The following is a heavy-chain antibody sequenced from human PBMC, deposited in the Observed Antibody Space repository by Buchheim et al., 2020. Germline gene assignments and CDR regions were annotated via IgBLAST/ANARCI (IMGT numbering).Heavy chain of an antibody. Sequence: EVQLLEAGGGLIQPGGSVRLACVGSGFTFSNYAMVWVRQAPGKGLEWVSYISSSSSTIYYADSVKGRFTISRDNAKNSLYLQMSSLRDEDTAVYYCARGRYRSSTSCPGVWGKGTT. J-gene: IGHJ6*03. CDR1: GFTFSNYA. D-gene: IGHD2-2*01. CDR3: ARGRYRSSTSCPGV. V-gene: IGHV3-48*02. CDR2: ISSSSSTI.